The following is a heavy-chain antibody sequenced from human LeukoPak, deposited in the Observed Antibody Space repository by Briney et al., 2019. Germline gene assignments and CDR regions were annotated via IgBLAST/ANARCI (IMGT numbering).Heavy chain of an antibody. Sequence: PGGSLRLSCAASGFTFSNNYMNWVRQAPGKGLEGGSLIYSGGSTHYADSVKGRFTISRDNSKNTLYLQMNSLRAEDTAVYYCAREIGLWFGVNWFDPWGQGTLVTVSS. CDR1: GFTFSNNY. J-gene: IGHJ5*02. D-gene: IGHD3-10*01. CDR3: AREIGLWFGVNWFDP. CDR2: IYSGGST. V-gene: IGHV3-53*01.